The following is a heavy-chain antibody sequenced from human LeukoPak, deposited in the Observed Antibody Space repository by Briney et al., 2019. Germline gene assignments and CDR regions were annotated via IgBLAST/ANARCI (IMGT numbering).Heavy chain of an antibody. CDR3: ARYYNALNWFDL. V-gene: IGHV1-2*02. D-gene: IGHD3-10*01. Sequence: ASVKVSCKASGYTFTGYYMHWVRQAPGQGLEWMGWINPNSGGTNYAQKFQGRVTMTRDTSISTAYMELSRLRSDDTAIYYCARYYNALNWFDLWGQGTLVTVSS. CDR2: INPNSGGT. J-gene: IGHJ5*02. CDR1: GYTFTGYY.